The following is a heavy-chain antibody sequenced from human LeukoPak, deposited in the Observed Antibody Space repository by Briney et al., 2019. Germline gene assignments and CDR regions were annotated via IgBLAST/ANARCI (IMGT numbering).Heavy chain of an antibody. Sequence: SETLSLTCTVSGGSISGYFWSWIRQHPGKGLEWLGYVYSDETTNYSPSLRSRITISIDTSKNQFSLNLRSVTAADTAVYYCARNGIHGYSGLDFWGQGTLVTVSS. J-gene: IGHJ4*02. CDR1: GGSISGYF. CDR3: ARNGIHGYSGLDF. V-gene: IGHV4-59*08. D-gene: IGHD5-12*01. CDR2: VYSDETT.